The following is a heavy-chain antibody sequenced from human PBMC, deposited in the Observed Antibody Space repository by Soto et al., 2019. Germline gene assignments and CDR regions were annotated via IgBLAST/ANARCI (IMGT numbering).Heavy chain of an antibody. CDR3: ATVLPATRYFAS. CDR2: IYHIGTT. V-gene: IGHV4-30-2*01. J-gene: IGHJ4*02. CDR1: GGSIGNDDYS. D-gene: IGHD2-15*01. Sequence: TLSLTCTVSGGSIGNDDYSWRWLRHPPGKGLEWIGYIYHIGTTYSNPSLTSRVTISVDGSNNQFSLKLTSTTAADTAVYYCATVLPATRYFASWGPGIPVTVYS.